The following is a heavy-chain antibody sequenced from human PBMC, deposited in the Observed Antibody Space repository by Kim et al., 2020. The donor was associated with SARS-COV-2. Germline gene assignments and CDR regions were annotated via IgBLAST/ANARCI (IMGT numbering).Heavy chain of an antibody. CDR1: GGSISSGGYY. CDR3: ASSLYCSSTSCYVGYYYYYGMDV. V-gene: IGHV4-31*03. Sequence: SETLSLTCTVSGGSISSGGYYWSWIRQHPGKGLEWIGYIYYSGSTYYNPSLKSRVTISVDTSKNQFSLKLSSVTAADTAVYYCASSLYCSSTSCYVGYYYYYGMDVWGQGTTVTVSS. J-gene: IGHJ6*02. D-gene: IGHD2-2*01. CDR2: IYYSGST.